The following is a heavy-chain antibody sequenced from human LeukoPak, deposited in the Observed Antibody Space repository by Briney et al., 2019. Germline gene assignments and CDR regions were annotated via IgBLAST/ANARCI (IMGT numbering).Heavy chain of an antibody. CDR3: ARAPGGFHGDYSPIAY. J-gene: IGHJ4*02. V-gene: IGHV3-30*03. CDR2: ISYDGSNK. Sequence: GGSLRLSCAASGFTFSSYGMHWVRQAPGKGLEWVAVISYDGSNKYYADSVKGRLTISRDNSQNTLYLQMNSLRADETAIYYCARAPGGFHGDYSPIAYWGQGTLVTVSS. D-gene: IGHD4-17*01. CDR1: GFTFSSYG.